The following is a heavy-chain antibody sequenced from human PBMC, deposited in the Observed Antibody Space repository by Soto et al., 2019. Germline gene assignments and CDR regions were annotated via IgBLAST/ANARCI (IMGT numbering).Heavy chain of an antibody. D-gene: IGHD6-6*01. CDR3: ARDRTVAARHFDY. V-gene: IGHV3-23*01. CDR2: ISTSIDAT. Sequence: GGSLRLSCAASGFAFSNYAMHWVRQAPGKGLEWVSSISTSIDATYYADSVKGRFTISRDDSKNTLYLQMNSLRAEDSAVYYCARDRTVAARHFDYWGQGTQVTVSS. CDR1: GFAFSNYA. J-gene: IGHJ4*02.